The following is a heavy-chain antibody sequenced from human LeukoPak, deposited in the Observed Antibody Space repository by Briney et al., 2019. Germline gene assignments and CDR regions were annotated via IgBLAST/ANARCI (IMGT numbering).Heavy chain of an antibody. D-gene: IGHD6-13*01. Sequence: GGSLRLSCVASGFIFSRYGMHWVRQAPGKGLEYVSAISNSGGSTYYANSVKGRFTISRDNSKNTLYLQMGSLGGEDMAVYYCARGLITGAAGTYYYYGMDVWGQGTTVTVSS. CDR1: GFIFSRYG. V-gene: IGHV3-64*01. J-gene: IGHJ6*02. CDR2: ISNSGGST. CDR3: ARGLITGAAGTYYYYGMDV.